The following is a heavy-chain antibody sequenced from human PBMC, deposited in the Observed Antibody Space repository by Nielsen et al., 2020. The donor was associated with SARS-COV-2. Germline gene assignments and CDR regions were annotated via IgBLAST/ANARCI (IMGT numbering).Heavy chain of an antibody. CDR1: GFRFTSYT. V-gene: IGHV3-21*01. CDR3: VTGYSISRSGYYYMDV. D-gene: IGHD6-13*01. Sequence: GGSLRLSCAASGFRFTSYTMNWVRQAPGKGLEWVASITMSGAYMYYADSVRGRFTVSRDTAENSLYLQMNSLRDEDTAVYYCVTGYSISRSGYYYMDVWGKGTTVTVSS. CDR2: ITMSGAYM. J-gene: IGHJ6*03.